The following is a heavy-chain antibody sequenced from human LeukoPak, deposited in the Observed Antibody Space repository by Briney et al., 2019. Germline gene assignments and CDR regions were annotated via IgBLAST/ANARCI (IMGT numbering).Heavy chain of an antibody. CDR2: IYYSGST. CDR1: GGSISSSSYY. J-gene: IGHJ4*02. D-gene: IGHD6-19*01. Sequence: SETLSLTCTVSGGSISSSSYYWGWIRQPPGKGLEWIGSIYYSGSTYYNPSLKSRVTISVDTSKNQFSLKLSSVTAADTAVYYCARGLAVAGPYAFDYWGQGTLVTVSS. CDR3: ARGLAVAGPYAFDY. V-gene: IGHV4-39*07.